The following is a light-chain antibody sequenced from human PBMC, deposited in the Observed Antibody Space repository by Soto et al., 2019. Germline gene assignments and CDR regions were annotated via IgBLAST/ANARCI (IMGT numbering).Light chain of an antibody. V-gene: IGKV1-39*01. CDR3: QQSYSAPYST. Sequence: DIPMTQSPSSLSASVGDRVTITCRASQSISSYLNWYQQKPGKAPKLLIHDASRLQSGVPSRFSGSGSGTDFTLTISSLQPEDFATYDCQQSYSAPYSTFGPGTKVDIK. J-gene: IGKJ3*01. CDR2: DAS. CDR1: QSISSY.